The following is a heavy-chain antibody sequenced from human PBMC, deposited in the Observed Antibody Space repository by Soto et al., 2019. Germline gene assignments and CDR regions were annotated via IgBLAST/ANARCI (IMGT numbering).Heavy chain of an antibody. D-gene: IGHD3-16*02. Sequence: SETLSLTCAVYGGSFSGYYWSWIRQPPGKGLEWIGEINHSGSTNYNPSLKSRVTISVDTSKNQFSLKLSSVTAADTAVYYCARAKTYYDYVWGSYRPYYFDYWGQGTLVTVSS. V-gene: IGHV4-34*01. CDR2: INHSGST. J-gene: IGHJ4*02. CDR1: GGSFSGYY. CDR3: ARAKTYYDYVWGSYRPYYFDY.